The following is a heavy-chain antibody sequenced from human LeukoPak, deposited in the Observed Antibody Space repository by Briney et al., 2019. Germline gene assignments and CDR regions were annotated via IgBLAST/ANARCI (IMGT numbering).Heavy chain of an antibody. Sequence: PSETLSLTCTVSGGSVSSGDYYWSWIRQPPGKGLEWIGYIYYSGSTYYNPSLKSRVTMSVDPSNNQFSLNLRSVTAADTAVYYCARRRYYDGSGYLEWGQGTLLSVSS. V-gene: IGHV4-30-4*08. CDR1: GGSVSSGDYY. CDR3: ARRRYYDGSGYLE. J-gene: IGHJ1*01. D-gene: IGHD3-22*01. CDR2: IYYSGST.